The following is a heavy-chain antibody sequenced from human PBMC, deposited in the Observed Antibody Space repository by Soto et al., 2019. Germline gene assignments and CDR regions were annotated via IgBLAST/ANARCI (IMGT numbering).Heavy chain of an antibody. CDR1: GGSFSGYY. J-gene: IGHJ6*03. CDR3: ARGRNVKEQQLVGVYYYYYYMDV. D-gene: IGHD6-13*01. V-gene: IGHV4-34*01. Sequence: SETLSLTCAVYGGSFSGYYWSWIRQPPGKGLEWIGEINHSGSTNYNPSLKSRVTISVATSKHQFSLKLSSVTAADTAVYYCARGRNVKEQQLVGVYYYYYYMDVWGIGTTVTVSS. CDR2: INHSGST.